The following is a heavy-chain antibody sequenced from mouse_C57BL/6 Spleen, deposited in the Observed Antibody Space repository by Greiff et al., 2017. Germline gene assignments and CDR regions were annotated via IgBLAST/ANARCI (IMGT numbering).Heavy chain of an antibody. CDR1: GYSITSGYY. V-gene: IGHV3-6*01. Sequence: ESGPGLVKPSQSLSLTCSVTGYSITSGYYWNWIRQFPGNKLEWMGYISYDGSNNYNPSLKNRISITRDTSKNQFFLKLNSVTTEDTATYYGARGGKGTPMGSWGQGTSVTGTS. CDR2: ISYDGSN. D-gene: IGHD2-14*01. CDR3: ARGGKGTPMGS. J-gene: IGHJ4*01.